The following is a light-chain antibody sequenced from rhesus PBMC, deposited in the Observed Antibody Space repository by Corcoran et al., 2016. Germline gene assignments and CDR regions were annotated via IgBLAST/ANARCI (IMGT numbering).Light chain of an antibody. CDR2: RAS. Sequence: DIQMTQSPSSLSASVGDRVTITCQASQSLSNYLSWYQQKPGKIPKLLIYRASSLQSGIPSRFSGSGSGTDFTLTISRLQPEDVATYYCQQGYSYPRTFGQGTKVEIK. CDR3: QQGYSYPRT. CDR1: QSLSNY. V-gene: IGKV1S9*01. J-gene: IGKJ1*01.